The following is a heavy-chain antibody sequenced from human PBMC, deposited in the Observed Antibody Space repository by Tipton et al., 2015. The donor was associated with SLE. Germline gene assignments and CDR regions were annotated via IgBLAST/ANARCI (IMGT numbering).Heavy chain of an antibody. V-gene: IGHV3-48*03. Sequence: SLRLSCAASGFTFSSYEMNWVRQAPGKGLEWVSYISSSGSTIYYADSVKGRFTISRDNAKNSLYLQMNSLRAEDTAVYYCARALEGYGDYHYWYFDLWGRGTLVTVSS. CDR1: GFTFSSYE. D-gene: IGHD4-17*01. CDR3: ARALEGYGDYHYWYFDL. CDR2: ISSSGSTI. J-gene: IGHJ2*01.